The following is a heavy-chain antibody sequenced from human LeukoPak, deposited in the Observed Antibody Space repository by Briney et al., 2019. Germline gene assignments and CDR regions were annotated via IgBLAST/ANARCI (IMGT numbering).Heavy chain of an antibody. V-gene: IGHV1-18*01. Sequence: ASVKVSCKASGYTFTSYGISWVRQAPGQGLEWMAWISAYNGNTHCAQKFQDRITITTDTSTTTAYMEMTSLRSDDTAVYYCARVTSGVTNFWGQGTLVTVSS. D-gene: IGHD4-17*01. CDR2: ISAYNGNT. CDR1: GYTFTSYG. CDR3: ARVTSGVTNF. J-gene: IGHJ4*02.